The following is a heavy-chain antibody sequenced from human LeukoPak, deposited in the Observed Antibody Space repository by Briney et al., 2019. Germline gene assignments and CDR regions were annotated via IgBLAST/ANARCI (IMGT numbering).Heavy chain of an antibody. D-gene: IGHD6-19*01. Sequence: PSETLSLTCAVYGGSFSGNYWSWIRQPPGKGLEGIGDINHSGTTNYSPSLKSRVTISVDTSKNQFSLKLSSVTAADTAVYYCARESLRQQWLVRREEYYYMDVWGKGTTVTISS. CDR2: INHSGTT. CDR1: GGSFSGNY. V-gene: IGHV4-34*01. J-gene: IGHJ6*03. CDR3: ARESLRQQWLVRREEYYYMDV.